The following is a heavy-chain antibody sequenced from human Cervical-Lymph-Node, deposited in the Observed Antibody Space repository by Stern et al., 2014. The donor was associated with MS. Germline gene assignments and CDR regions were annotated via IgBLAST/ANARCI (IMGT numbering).Heavy chain of an antibody. D-gene: IGHD3-3*01. CDR3: AREEFSYDFWSGHSDY. Sequence: VQLVQSGAEVKKPGASVKVSCKASGYTFTSYGISWVRQAPGQGLEWMGWISAYNGNTNYAQKLQGRVHMTTDTSTSTAYMELRSLRSDDTAVYYCAREEFSYDFWSGHSDYWGQGTLVTVSS. V-gene: IGHV1-18*01. CDR1: GYTFTSYG. CDR2: ISAYNGNT. J-gene: IGHJ4*02.